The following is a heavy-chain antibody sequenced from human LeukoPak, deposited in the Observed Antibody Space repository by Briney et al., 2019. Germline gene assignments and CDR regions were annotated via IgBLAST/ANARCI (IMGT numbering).Heavy chain of an antibody. CDR1: GYTFIDYY. CDR2: INPNSGGT. D-gene: IGHD2-15*01. J-gene: IGHJ4*02. Sequence: GASVTVSCKASGYTFIDYYMHWVRQAPGQGLEGMGRINPNSGGTNYAQKFQGRVTMTRDTSITTAYMELSRLRSDDTAVYYCARDHGKLVVVAADYFDYWGQGNLVTVSS. V-gene: IGHV1-2*06. CDR3: ARDHGKLVVVAADYFDY.